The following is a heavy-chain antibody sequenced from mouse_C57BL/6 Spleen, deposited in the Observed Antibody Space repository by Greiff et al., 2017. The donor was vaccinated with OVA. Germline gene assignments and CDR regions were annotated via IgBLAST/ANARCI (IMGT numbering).Heavy chain of an antibody. Sequence: QVQLQQSGPELVKPGASVKISCKASGYAFSSSWMNWVKQRPGKGLEWIGRIYPGDGATNYNGKFKGKATLTADKSSSTAYMQLSSLTSEDSAVYFWGRLYSSGYAMDYWGKGTSVTVSS. J-gene: IGHJ4*01. D-gene: IGHD3-2*02. CDR1: GYAFSSSW. CDR2: IYPGDGAT. V-gene: IGHV1-82*01. CDR3: GRLYSSGYAMDY.